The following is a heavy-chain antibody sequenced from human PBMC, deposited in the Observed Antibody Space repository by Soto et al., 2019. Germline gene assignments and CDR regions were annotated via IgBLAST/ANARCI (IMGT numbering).Heavy chain of an antibody. Sequence: PSETLSLTCAVYGGSFSGYYWSWIRQPPGKGLEWIGEINHSGSTNYNPSLKSRVTISVDTSKNQFSLKLSSVTAADTAVYYCARKYPYYYYYMDVWGKGTTVTVSS. J-gene: IGHJ6*03. CDR1: GGSFSGYY. D-gene: IGHD2-2*02. V-gene: IGHV4-34*01. CDR2: INHSGST. CDR3: ARKYPYYYYYMDV.